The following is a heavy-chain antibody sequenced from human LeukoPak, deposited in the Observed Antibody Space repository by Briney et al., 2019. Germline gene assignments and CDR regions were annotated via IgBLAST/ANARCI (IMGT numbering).Heavy chain of an antibody. V-gene: IGHV4-59*12. CDR1: GGSISSYY. D-gene: IGHD1-26*01. CDR2: IYYSGST. J-gene: IGHJ4*02. Sequence: SETLSLTCTVSGGSISSYYWSWIRQPPGKGLEWIGYIYYSGSTNCNPSLKSRVTISVDTSKNQFSLKLSSVTAADTAVYYCARGGATAFDYWGQGTLVTVSS. CDR3: ARGGATAFDY.